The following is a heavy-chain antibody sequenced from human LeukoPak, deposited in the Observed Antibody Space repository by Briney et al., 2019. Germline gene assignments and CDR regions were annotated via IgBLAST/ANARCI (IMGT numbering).Heavy chain of an antibody. D-gene: IGHD1-1*01. J-gene: IGHJ5*02. CDR1: GFTFSSYS. Sequence: PGGSLRLSCAASGFTFSSYSMNWVRQAPGKGLEWVSSISSSSSYIYYADSVKGRFTISRDNAKTALYLQMNSLRADDTAVYYCARELEENWFDPWGQGTLVTVSS. CDR3: ARELEENWFDP. CDR2: ISSSSSYI. V-gene: IGHV3-21*01.